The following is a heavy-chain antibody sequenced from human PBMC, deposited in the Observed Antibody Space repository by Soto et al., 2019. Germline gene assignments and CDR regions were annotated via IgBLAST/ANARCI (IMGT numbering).Heavy chain of an antibody. CDR3: ARDQTYRGNSFEY. CDR2: TNTDGSSS. Sequence: EVQLVESGGGLVQPGGSLRLSCAASGFTFSSYWMHWVRQAPGKGLVWVARTNTDGSSSSYADSVKGRFTISRDNAKNTLYLQMNSLRADDTAVYYCARDQTYRGNSFEYWGQGTLVTVSS. V-gene: IGHV3-74*01. CDR1: GFTFSSYW. J-gene: IGHJ4*02. D-gene: IGHD5-12*01.